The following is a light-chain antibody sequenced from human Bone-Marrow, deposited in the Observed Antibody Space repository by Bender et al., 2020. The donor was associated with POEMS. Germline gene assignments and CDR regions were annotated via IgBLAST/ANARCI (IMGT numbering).Light chain of an antibody. CDR3: QSYDRSHVV. CDR1: SSNIGAGYD. J-gene: IGLJ2*01. Sequence: QSMLAQPPSVSGAPGQRVTISCTGSSSNIGAGYDVHWYQQLPGTAPKLLIYGTNNRPSGVPERFSGSKSGTSASLTITGLQAEDEADYHCQSYDRSHVVFGGGTKVTVL. V-gene: IGLV1-40*01. CDR2: GTN.